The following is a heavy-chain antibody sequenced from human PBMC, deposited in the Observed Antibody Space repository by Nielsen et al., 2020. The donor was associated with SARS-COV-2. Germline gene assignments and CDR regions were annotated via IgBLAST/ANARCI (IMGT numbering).Heavy chain of an antibody. Sequence: GESLKISCAASGFTFSSYSMSWVRQAPGKGLEWVSVISGSGGSTYYADSVKGRFTISRDNSKNTLYLQMNSLRAEDTAVYYCAKDQDYYDSSGHPWGQGTLVTVSS. V-gene: IGHV3-23*01. CDR1: GFTFSSYS. D-gene: IGHD3-22*01. CDR2: ISGSGGST. J-gene: IGHJ5*02. CDR3: AKDQDYYDSSGHP.